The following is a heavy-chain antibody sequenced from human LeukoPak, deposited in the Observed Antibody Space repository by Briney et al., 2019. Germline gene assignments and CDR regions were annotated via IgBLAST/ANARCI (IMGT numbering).Heavy chain of an antibody. CDR2: ISYDGSNK. J-gene: IGHJ4*02. CDR3: AKDWIGYCSGGSCYDLDY. Sequence: GGSLRLSCAASGFTFSSYGMHWVRQAPGKGLEWVAVISYDGSNKYYADSVKGRFTISRDNSKNTLYLQMNSLRAEDTAVYYCAKDWIGYCSGGSCYDLDYWGQGTLVTASS. D-gene: IGHD2-15*01. CDR1: GFTFSSYG. V-gene: IGHV3-30*18.